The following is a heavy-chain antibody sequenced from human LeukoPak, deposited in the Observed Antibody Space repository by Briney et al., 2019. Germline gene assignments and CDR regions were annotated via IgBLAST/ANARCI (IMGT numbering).Heavy chain of an antibody. CDR1: GFTFSSYE. D-gene: IGHD2-15*01. CDR2: ISSSGSTI. Sequence: GGSLRLSCAASGFTFSSYEMHWVRQAPGKGLEWVSYISSSGSTIYYADSVKGRFTISRDNAKNSLYLQMNSLRAEDTAVYYCARGPLRCSGGSCYSDYYYYGMDVWGKGTTVTVSS. J-gene: IGHJ6*04. V-gene: IGHV3-48*03. CDR3: ARGPLRCSGGSCYSDYYYYGMDV.